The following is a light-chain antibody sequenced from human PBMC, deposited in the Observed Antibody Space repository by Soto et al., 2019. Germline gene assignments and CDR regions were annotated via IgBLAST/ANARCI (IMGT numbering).Light chain of an antibody. CDR1: SSDVGGYNY. CDR2: DVT. Sequence: QSALTQPASVSGSPGQSITISCTGTSSDVGGYNYVSWYQQHPGKAPKLMIYDVTSRPSGVSNRFSGSKSDNMASLTISGLQAEDEAYYYCSSYTSTSTLVVFGGGTKLTVL. CDR3: SSYTSTSTLVV. J-gene: IGLJ2*01. V-gene: IGLV2-14*01.